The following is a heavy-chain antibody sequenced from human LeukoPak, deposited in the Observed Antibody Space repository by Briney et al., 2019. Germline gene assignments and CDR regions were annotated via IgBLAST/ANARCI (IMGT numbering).Heavy chain of an antibody. CDR3: ARLGLAVAVAGTAISY. CDR2: IYYSGST. CDR1: GGSISSSSYY. D-gene: IGHD6-19*01. J-gene: IGHJ4*02. V-gene: IGHV4-39*01. Sequence: PSETLSLTCTVSGGSISSSSYYWGWIRQPPGKGLEWIGSIYYSGSTYYNPSLKSRVTISVDTSKNQFPLKLSSVTAADTAVYYCARLGLAVAVAGTAISYWGQGTLVTVS.